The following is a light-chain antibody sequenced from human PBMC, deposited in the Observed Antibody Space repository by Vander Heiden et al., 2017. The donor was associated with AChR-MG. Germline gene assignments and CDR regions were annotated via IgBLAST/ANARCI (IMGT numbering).Light chain of an antibody. J-gene: IGKJ2*01. CDR3: QQRSNWPRT. CDR2: DAS. CDR1: QSVSSY. V-gene: IGKV3-11*01. Sequence: EIVLPQSPSTLPLSPGERATLSCRAKQSVSSYLAWYQQKPGQAPRLLIYDASNRATGIPARFSGSGSGTDFTLTSSSLEPEDFAVYYCQQRSNWPRTFGQGTKLEIK.